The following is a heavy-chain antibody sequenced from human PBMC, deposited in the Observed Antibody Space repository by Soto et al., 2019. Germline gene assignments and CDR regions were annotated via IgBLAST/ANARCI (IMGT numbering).Heavy chain of an antibody. D-gene: IGHD2-2*02. CDR2: ISYDGRKN. J-gene: IGHJ6*02. V-gene: IGHV3-30*04. CDR1: GFIFSSYA. Sequence: QVQLVESGGGVAQPGSSLRLSCAASGFIFSSYAMHWARQAPGKGLEWVAFISYDGRKNHYADSVKGRFTISRDNSNNTVYLQMNSLRAEDTAVYYCARGCSSNDCYTNYFYYYAMDVWGHGATVTVSS. CDR3: ARGCSSNDCYTNYFYYYAMDV.